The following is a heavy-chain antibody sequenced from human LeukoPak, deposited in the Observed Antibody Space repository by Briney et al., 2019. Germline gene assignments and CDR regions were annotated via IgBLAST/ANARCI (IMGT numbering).Heavy chain of an antibody. J-gene: IGHJ3*02. CDR2: INPNSGGT. CDR1: GYTFTGYY. Sequence: ASVKVSYKASGYTFTGYYMHWVRQAPGQGLEWMGWINPNSGGTNYAQKFQGRVTMTRDTSISTAYMELSRLRSDDTTVYYCARARGSLTRTTRYAFDIWGQGTMVTVSS. D-gene: IGHD2-2*01. CDR3: ARARGSLTRTTRYAFDI. V-gene: IGHV1-2*02.